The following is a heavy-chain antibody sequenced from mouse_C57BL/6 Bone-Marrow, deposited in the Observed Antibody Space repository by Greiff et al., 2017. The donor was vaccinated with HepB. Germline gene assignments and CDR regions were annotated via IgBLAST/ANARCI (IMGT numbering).Heavy chain of an antibody. D-gene: IGHD1-1*01. Sequence: QVQLKESGAELARPGASVKLSCKASGYTFTSYGISWVKQRTGQGLEWIGEIYPRSGNTYYNEKFQGKATLTADKSSSTAYMELRSLTSEDSAVYFCARRVYEGFAYWGQGTLVTVAA. CDR2: IYPRSGNT. V-gene: IGHV1-81*01. CDR3: ARRVYEGFAY. CDR1: GYTFTSYG. J-gene: IGHJ3*01.